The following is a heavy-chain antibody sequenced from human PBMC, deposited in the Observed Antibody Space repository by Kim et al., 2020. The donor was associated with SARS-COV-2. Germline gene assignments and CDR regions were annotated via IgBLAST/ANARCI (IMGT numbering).Heavy chain of an antibody. CDR1: GFTFSSYE. D-gene: IGHD3-22*01. Sequence: GGSLRLSCAASGFTFSSYEMNWVRQAPGKGLEWVSYISSSGSTIYYADSVKGRFTISRDNAKNSLYLQMNSLRAEDTAVYYCARVPARKNYYDSSGVWGQGTLVTVTS. V-gene: IGHV3-48*03. CDR2: ISSSGSTI. CDR3: ARVPARKNYYDSSGV. J-gene: IGHJ4*02.